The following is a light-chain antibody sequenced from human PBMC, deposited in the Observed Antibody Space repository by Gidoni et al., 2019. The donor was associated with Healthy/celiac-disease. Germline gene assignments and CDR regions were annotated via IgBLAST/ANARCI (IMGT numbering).Light chain of an antibody. Sequence: EFVLPQPPGTLSLSPGERATLSCRASQSVSSSYLAWYQQKPGQAPRLLIYGASSRATGIPDRFSGSGSGTDFTLTISRLEPEDFAVYYCQQYGSSPITFGGGTKVEIK. J-gene: IGKJ4*01. V-gene: IGKV3-20*01. CDR1: QSVSSSY. CDR3: QQYGSSPIT. CDR2: GAS.